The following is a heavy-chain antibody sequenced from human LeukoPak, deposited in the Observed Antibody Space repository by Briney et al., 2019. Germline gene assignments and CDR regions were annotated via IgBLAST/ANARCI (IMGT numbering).Heavy chain of an antibody. J-gene: IGHJ4*02. CDR2: IRFDGRDE. D-gene: IGHD3-16*01. Sequence: GGSLTLSCAASGFTSRNFGMHWVRQAPRKGLEWVAFIRFDGRDEYYVDSLKGRFTISRDNSKNTVYLQMNGLTSEDTALYYCAKDKSQVGVDSASTLEDHWGQGTLAIVSS. V-gene: IGHV3-30*02. CDR1: GFTSRNFG. CDR3: AKDKSQVGVDSASTLEDH.